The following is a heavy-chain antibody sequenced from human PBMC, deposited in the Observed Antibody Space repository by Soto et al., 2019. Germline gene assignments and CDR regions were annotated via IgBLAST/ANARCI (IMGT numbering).Heavy chain of an antibody. J-gene: IGHJ4*02. Sequence: GGSLRLSCAASGFTFSSYGMHWVRQAPCKGLEWVAVIWYDGSNKYYADSVKGRFTISRDNSKNTLYLQMNSLRAEDTAVYYCARDRPWILNPSALDYWGQGALVTVSS. V-gene: IGHV3-33*01. CDR2: IWYDGSNK. D-gene: IGHD5-18*01. CDR3: ARDRPWILNPSALDY. CDR1: GFTFSSYG.